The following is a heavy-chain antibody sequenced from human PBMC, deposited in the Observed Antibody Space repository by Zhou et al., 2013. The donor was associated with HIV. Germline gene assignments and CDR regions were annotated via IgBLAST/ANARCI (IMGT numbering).Heavy chain of an antibody. CDR2: VVPVFGTI. J-gene: IGHJ5*02. CDR3: ARWVGVNTAWFAP. Sequence: VQLVQSGAEVKNPGSSVTVSCKASGGSFSSFFISWVRQAPGQGLEWMGGVVPVFGTINHAEKFQGRLTLNTDESTNTAYMELSRLQPEDTAVYYCARWVGVNTAWFAPWGQGTRVTVYS. CDR1: GGSFSSFF. D-gene: IGHD1-26*01. V-gene: IGHV1-69*05.